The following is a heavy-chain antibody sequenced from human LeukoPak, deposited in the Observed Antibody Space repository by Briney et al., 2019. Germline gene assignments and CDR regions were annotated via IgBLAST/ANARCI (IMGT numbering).Heavy chain of an antibody. CDR1: GGTFSSYA. D-gene: IGHD3-16*01. J-gene: IGHJ6*03. CDR2: ISAYNGNT. Sequence: ASVKVSCKASGGTFSSYAISWVRQAPGQGLEWMGWISAYNGNTNYAQKLQGRVTMTTDTSTSTAYMELRSLRSDDTAVYYCARFRGGSYYYYYMDVWGKGTTVTVSS. V-gene: IGHV1-18*01. CDR3: ARFRGGSYYYYYMDV.